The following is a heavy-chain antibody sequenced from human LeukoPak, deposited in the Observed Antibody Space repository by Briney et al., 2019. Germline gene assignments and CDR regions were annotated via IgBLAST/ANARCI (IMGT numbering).Heavy chain of an antibody. CDR3: AKDYSKTSYYGSGTYYRPNWFDP. Sequence: GGSLRLSCAASGFTFSSYEMNWVRQAPGKGLEWVAFIRNDGSNKNYADSVKGRFTISRDNSKNTLYLQMSSLRAEDTAAYYCAKDYSKTSYYGSGTYYRPNWFDPWGQGTLVTVSS. J-gene: IGHJ5*02. CDR2: IRNDGSNK. CDR1: GFTFSSYE. D-gene: IGHD3-10*01. V-gene: IGHV3-30*02.